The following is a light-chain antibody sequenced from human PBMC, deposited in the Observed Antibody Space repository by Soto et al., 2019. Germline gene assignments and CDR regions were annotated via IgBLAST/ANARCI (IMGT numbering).Light chain of an antibody. CDR2: ANI. J-gene: IGLJ2*01. V-gene: IGLV1-40*01. Sequence: QTVVTQPPSVSGAPGQRVTISCTGSSSNIGAGYHVRCYQQLPGTATKLLIYANINRPSGVPARFSGSKSGTSASLAITGLQAADEADYYCQSYDSSLRYHVVFGGGTKLTVL. CDR3: QSYDSSLRYHVV. CDR1: SSNIGAGYH.